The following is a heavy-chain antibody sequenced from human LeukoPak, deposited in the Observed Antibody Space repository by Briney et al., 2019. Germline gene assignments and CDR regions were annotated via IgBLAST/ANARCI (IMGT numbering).Heavy chain of an antibody. CDR1: GFSFTTYW. D-gene: IGHD2-21*02. Sequence: GGSLRLSCAASGFSFTTYWMHWVRRGPGKGLVWVSRINSDGSDTIYADSVKGRFTISRDNAKNTVYLQMGSLRAEDTAVYYCARGGGDHAFDVWGQGTMVTVSS. V-gene: IGHV3-74*01. CDR3: ARGGGDHAFDV. CDR2: INSDGSDT. J-gene: IGHJ3*01.